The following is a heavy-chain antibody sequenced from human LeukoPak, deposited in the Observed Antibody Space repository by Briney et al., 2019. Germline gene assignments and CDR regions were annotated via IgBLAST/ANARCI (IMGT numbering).Heavy chain of an antibody. CDR1: GFTFSTYA. Sequence: GGSLRLSCAASGFTFSTYAMSWVRQAPGKGLEWVGFIRSKAYGGTTEYAASVKGRFTISRDDSKSIAYLQMNSLKTEDTAVYYCTRDYRDYYDSSGYQYYFDYWGQGTLVTVSS. CDR3: TRDYRDYYDSSGYQYYFDY. D-gene: IGHD3-22*01. J-gene: IGHJ4*02. CDR2: IRSKAYGGTT. V-gene: IGHV3-49*04.